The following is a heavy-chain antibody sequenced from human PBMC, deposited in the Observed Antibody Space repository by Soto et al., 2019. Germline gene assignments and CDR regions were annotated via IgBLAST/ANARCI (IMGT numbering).Heavy chain of an antibody. CDR3: ARGRERGYYYYYMDV. V-gene: IGHV3-11*01. CDR2: ISSSGGTM. J-gene: IGHJ6*03. Sequence: PGGSLRLSCAASGFTFSDYYMSWIRQAPGKGLEWVSYISSSGGTMYYADSVKGRFTISRDNDKNSLYLQMNSLRAEDTAVYYCARGRERGYYYYYMDVWGKGTTVTVSS. D-gene: IGHD3-10*01. CDR1: GFTFSDYY.